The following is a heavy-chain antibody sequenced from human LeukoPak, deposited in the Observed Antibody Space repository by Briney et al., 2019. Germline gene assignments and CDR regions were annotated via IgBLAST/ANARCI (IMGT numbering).Heavy chain of an antibody. CDR2: IYYSGST. CDR1: GGSISSGGYY. D-gene: IGHD1-14*01. Sequence: SQTLSLTCTVSGGSISSGGYYWSWIRQHPGKGLEWIGYIYYSGSTYYNPSLKSRVTISVDTSKHQFSLKLSSVTAADTPVYYCARRSISYFDYWGQGTLVTVSS. V-gene: IGHV4-31*03. J-gene: IGHJ4*02. CDR3: ARRSISYFDY.